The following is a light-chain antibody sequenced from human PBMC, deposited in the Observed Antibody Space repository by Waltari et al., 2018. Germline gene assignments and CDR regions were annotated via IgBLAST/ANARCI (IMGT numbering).Light chain of an antibody. CDR3: QVWDSRSDHVV. CDR1: DIGYKS. Sequence: SYVVTQPPSVSVAPGKTARITCEGTDIGYKSVHWYHQRPGQAPVLVLHENSDRPSGIPERISGSNSVNMATLSISRVEAGDEADYYCQVWDSRSDHVVFGGGTKLTVL. CDR2: ENS. V-gene: IGLV3-21*03. J-gene: IGLJ2*01.